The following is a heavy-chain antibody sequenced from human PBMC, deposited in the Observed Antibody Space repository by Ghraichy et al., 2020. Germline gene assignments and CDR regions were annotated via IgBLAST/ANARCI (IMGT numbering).Heavy chain of an antibody. V-gene: IGHV4-59*01. CDR1: GGSISSYY. J-gene: IGHJ6*02. CDR2: IYYSGST. CDR3: ARGQLPPIYYYYYGMDV. Sequence: SETLSLTCTVSGGSISSYYWSWIRQPPGKGLEWIGYIYYSGSTNYNPSLKSRVTISVDTSKNQFSLKLSSVTAADTAVYYCARGQLPPIYYYYYGMDVWGQGTTVTVSS. D-gene: IGHD2-2*01.